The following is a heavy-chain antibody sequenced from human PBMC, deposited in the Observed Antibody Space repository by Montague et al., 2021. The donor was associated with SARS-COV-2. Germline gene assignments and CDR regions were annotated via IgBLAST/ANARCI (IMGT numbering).Heavy chain of an antibody. Sequence: SETLSLTCAVYGGSFSGYYWSWIRQPPGKGLEWIGEINHSGSTNYNPSLKSRVTIPVDTSKNQFSLKLSSVTAADTAVYYCARGLGRIEDVWGQGTTVTVSS. V-gene: IGHV4-34*01. D-gene: IGHD1-26*01. CDR3: ARGLGRIEDV. CDR2: INHSGST. CDR1: GGSFSGYY. J-gene: IGHJ6*02.